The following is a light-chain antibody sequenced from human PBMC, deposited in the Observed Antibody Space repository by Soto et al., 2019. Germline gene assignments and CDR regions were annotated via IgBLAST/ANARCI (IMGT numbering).Light chain of an antibody. CDR2: AAS. CDR1: QSVSSTY. Sequence: EIVLTQSPDTLSLFPGERATLSCRASQSVSSTYLAWYQQKPGQAPRPLISAASSRATGTPDRFSGSGSGTDFTLTISRLEPEDFAVYDCQQYGSSRWTFGQGTKVEIK. J-gene: IGKJ1*01. CDR3: QQYGSSRWT. V-gene: IGKV3-20*01.